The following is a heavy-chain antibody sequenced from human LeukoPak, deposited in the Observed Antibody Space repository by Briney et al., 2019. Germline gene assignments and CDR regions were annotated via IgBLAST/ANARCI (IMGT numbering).Heavy chain of an antibody. D-gene: IGHD6-6*01. CDR3: ARAKSNSSSGRRGYYFDY. Sequence: GGSLRLSCAASGFTFSSYGMHWVRQAPGKGLGWVAVIWYDGSNKYYADSVKGRFTISRDNSKNTLYLQMNSLRAEDTAVYYCARAKSNSSSGRRGYYFDYWGQGTLVTVSS. CDR2: IWYDGSNK. J-gene: IGHJ4*02. V-gene: IGHV3-33*01. CDR1: GFTFSSYG.